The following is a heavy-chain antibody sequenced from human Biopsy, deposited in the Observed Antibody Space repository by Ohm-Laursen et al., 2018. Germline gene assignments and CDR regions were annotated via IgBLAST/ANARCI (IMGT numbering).Heavy chain of an antibody. D-gene: IGHD3-3*01. CDR1: GYTFINYG. J-gene: IGHJ3*01. V-gene: IGHV1-18*01. Sequence: ASVKVSCKTSGYTFINYGINWVRQAPGQGLQWMGWISAYNGNINYSQRFRDRVTLTTDTFTNTAYMELRRLGPDDTAVFFCARLYRLDDYWNDDPPDAFDVWGQGTVVTVSS. CDR2: ISAYNGNI. CDR3: ARLYRLDDYWNDDPPDAFDV.